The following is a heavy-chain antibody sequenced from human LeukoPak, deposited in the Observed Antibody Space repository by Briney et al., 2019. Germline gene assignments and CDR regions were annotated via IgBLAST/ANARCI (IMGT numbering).Heavy chain of an antibody. D-gene: IGHD6-13*01. CDR1: GYTFTSYY. J-gene: IGHJ5*02. V-gene: IGHV1-46*01. CDR2: INPSGGST. Sequence: ASVTVSCKASGYTFTSYYMHWVRQAPGQGLDWRGIINPSGGSTSYAQKFQGRVTMTRDTSTSTVYMELSSLRSEDTAVYYCAIWQQLVRGNWLDPWGQGTLVTVSS. CDR3: AIWQQLVRGNWLDP.